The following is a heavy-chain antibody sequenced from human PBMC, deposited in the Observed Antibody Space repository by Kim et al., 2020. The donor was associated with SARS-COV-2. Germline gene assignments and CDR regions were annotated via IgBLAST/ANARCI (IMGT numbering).Heavy chain of an antibody. CDR3: ARGGLRAAFDI. D-gene: IGHD3-16*01. CDR2: SA. V-gene: IGHV3-74*01. Sequence: SARYADSVKCRFDNSRDDAKNTLYLQMSGLRAEDTAMYFCARGGLRAAFDIWGPGTMVTVSS. J-gene: IGHJ3*02.